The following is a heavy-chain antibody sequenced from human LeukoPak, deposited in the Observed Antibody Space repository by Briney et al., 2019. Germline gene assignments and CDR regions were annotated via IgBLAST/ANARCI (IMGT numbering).Heavy chain of an antibody. V-gene: IGHV3-30-3*01. CDR3: ARDRPSHYCGMDV. CDR1: GFTFSSYA. Sequence: PGGSLRLSCAASGFTFSSYAMHWVRQAPGKGLEWVAVISYDGSNKYYADSVKGRFTISRDNSKNTLYLQMNSLRAEDTAVYYCARDRPSHYCGMDVWGQGTTVTVSS. CDR2: ISYDGSNK. J-gene: IGHJ6*02.